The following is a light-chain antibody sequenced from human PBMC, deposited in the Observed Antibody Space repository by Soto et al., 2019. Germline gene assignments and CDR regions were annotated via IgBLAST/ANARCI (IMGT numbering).Light chain of an antibody. Sequence: DNQLTQSPSFLSASVGDRVTITCRASQDINSYLAWYQQKPGKAPKLLIYAASTLQSGVPSRFSGSGFGTEFTLTISSLQPEDFATYYCQQVNRYPVTFGQGTRLEIK. CDR3: QQVNRYPVT. CDR2: AAS. V-gene: IGKV1-9*01. J-gene: IGKJ5*01. CDR1: QDINSY.